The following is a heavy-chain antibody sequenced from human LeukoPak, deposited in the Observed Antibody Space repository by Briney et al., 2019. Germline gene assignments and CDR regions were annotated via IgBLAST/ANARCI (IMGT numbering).Heavy chain of an antibody. J-gene: IGHJ6*03. V-gene: IGHV3-23*01. CDR3: AKTRTIFGVVGYLDV. CDR2: ISGSGSTT. CDR1: GFTFSSYG. D-gene: IGHD3-3*01. Sequence: GGSLRLSCAASGFTFSSYGMSWVRQAPGKGLEWVSAISGSGSTTSYADSVKGRFTVSRDNSKNTLDLQMNSLRGEDTAVYYCAKTRTIFGVVGYLDVWGKGTTVTVSS.